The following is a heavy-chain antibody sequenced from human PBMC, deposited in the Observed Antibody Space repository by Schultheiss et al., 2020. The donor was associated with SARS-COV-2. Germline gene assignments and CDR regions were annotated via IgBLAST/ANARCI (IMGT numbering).Heavy chain of an antibody. CDR2: ISTHNENT. CDR1: GYIFASYG. V-gene: IGHV1-18*01. Sequence: ASVKVSCKASGYIFASYGVSWVRQAPGQGLEWMGWISTHNENTNYAQRLQGRVTMTTDTSTSTAYMELRSLRSDDTAVYYCARMGYYYYAMDVWGQGTTVTVSS. CDR3: ARMGYYYYAMDV. J-gene: IGHJ6*02.